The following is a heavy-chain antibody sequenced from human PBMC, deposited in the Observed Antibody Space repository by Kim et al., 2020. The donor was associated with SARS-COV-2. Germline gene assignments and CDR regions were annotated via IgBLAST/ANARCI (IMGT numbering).Heavy chain of an antibody. V-gene: IGHV3-21*01. D-gene: IGHD3-10*01. CDR2: YI. CDR3: ASPKSGGMDV. J-gene: IGHJ6*02. Sequence: YIYYADSVKGRFTISRDNAKNSLYLQMNSLRAEDTAVYYCASPKSGGMDVWGQGTTVTVSS.